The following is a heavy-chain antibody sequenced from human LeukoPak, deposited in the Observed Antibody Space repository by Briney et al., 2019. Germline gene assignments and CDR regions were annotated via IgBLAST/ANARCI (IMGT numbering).Heavy chain of an antibody. CDR3: ARGGLSTRWGLDY. Sequence: ASVKVSCKASGYILNTNGINWVRQAPGQGLEWVAYISAYSGVTNSAQKFRDRVTMTTDTSTRTAYMELRSLTSDDSAVYYCARGGLSTRWGLDYWGQGTLVTDSS. V-gene: IGHV1-18*01. D-gene: IGHD6-13*01. J-gene: IGHJ4*02. CDR1: GYILNTNG. CDR2: ISAYSGVT.